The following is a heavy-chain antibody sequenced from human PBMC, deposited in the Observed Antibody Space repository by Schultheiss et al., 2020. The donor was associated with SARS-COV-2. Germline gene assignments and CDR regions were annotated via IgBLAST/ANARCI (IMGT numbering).Heavy chain of an antibody. CDR3: AEPGYSYGYVNFDY. V-gene: IGHV3-23*01. D-gene: IGHD5-18*01. J-gene: IGHJ4*02. CDR1: GFTFSSYA. CDR2: ISGSGGST. Sequence: GGSLRLSCAASGFTFSSYAMSWVRQAPGKGLEWVSAISGSGGSTYYADSVKGRFTISRDNSKNTLYLQMNSLRAEDTAVYYCAEPGYSYGYVNFDYWGQGTLVTVSS.